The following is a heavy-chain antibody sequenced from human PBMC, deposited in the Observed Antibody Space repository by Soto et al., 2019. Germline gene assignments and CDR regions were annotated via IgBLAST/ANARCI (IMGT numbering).Heavy chain of an antibody. CDR3: ARDGDYFGSGSPPLLSR. CDR2: IYYSGST. D-gene: IGHD3-10*01. V-gene: IGHV4-31*03. CDR1: GGSSTSGGYC. Sequence: SETLSLTCTVSGGSSTSGGYCWTWIRQHPVKGLEWMGHIYYSGSTSYNPSLKSRVTISIDTSKNQFSLKLTSVTAADTAVYYCARDGDYFGSGSPPLLSRWGQGTLVTVSS. J-gene: IGHJ4*02.